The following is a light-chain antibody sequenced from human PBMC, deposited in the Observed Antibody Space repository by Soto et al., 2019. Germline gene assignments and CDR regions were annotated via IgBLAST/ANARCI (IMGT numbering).Light chain of an antibody. Sequence: DIQMTQSPSSLSASVEDRVIITCRSSQSISNHLNWYHQKTGKAPKLLIFAASSLQSXVPSRFSGSRSGPDFTPTISSLQPEDFATYYCQQRYSSPPTFGQGTKVDIK. CDR3: QQRYSSPPT. CDR1: QSISNH. V-gene: IGKV1-39*01. J-gene: IGKJ1*01. CDR2: AAS.